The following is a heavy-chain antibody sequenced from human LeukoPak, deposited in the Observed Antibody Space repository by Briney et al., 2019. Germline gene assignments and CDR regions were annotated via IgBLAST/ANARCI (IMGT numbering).Heavy chain of an antibody. D-gene: IGHD6-6*01. CDR1: GYTFTGYY. V-gene: IGHV1-2*02. CDR3: ARHPVGQLGPVGFDY. CDR2: INPNSGGT. J-gene: IGHJ4*02. Sequence: ASVKVSCKASGYTFTGYYMHWVRQAPGQGLEWMGWINPNSGGTNYAQKFQGRVTMTRDTSKNQFSLKLSSVTAADTAVYYCARHPVGQLGPVGFDYWGQGTLVTVSS.